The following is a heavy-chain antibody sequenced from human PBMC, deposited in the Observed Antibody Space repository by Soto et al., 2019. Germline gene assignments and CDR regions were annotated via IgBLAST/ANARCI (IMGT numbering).Heavy chain of an antibody. CDR1: GGSISSSSYY. CDR2: IYYSGST. D-gene: IGHD6-13*01. Sequence: SETLSLTCTVSGGSISSSSYYWGWIRQPPGKGLEWIGSIYYSGSTYYNPSLKSRVTISVDTSKNQFSLKLSSVTAADTAVYYCARLSAGKDVGQTPDYWGQGTLVTVSS. V-gene: IGHV4-39*01. CDR3: ARLSAGKDVGQTPDY. J-gene: IGHJ4*02.